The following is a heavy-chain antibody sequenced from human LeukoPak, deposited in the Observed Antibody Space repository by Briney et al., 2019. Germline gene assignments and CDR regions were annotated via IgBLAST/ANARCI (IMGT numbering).Heavy chain of an antibody. V-gene: IGHV3-23*01. CDR2: IRADAVTT. CDR3: AKVPTWELLHYFDY. J-gene: IGHJ4*02. CDR1: GFIFSHHG. D-gene: IGHD1-26*01. Sequence: PGGSLRLSCATSGFIFSHHGMNWVRQAPGKGLEWVSGIRADAVTTYYADSVKGRFIISRDNSKNTLYLQMNSLRAEDTAVYYCAKVPTWELLHYFDYWGQGTLVTVSS.